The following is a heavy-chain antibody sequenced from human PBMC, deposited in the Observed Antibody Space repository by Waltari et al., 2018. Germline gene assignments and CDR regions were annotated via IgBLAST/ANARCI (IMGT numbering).Heavy chain of an antibody. CDR1: GFTFTNHG. CDR3: ARGDGGSGLGASDI. D-gene: IGHD3-3*01. Sequence: QVQLVESGGGVVQSGRSLRLSCVGSGFTFTNHGMNWVRQAQGKGCGWGAVIWDDGSNKNYVDCVKGRFTISRDNSKKTMYLEMNRLRAEDTAVYFCARGDGGSGLGASDIWGQGTMVTVSS. V-gene: IGHV3-33*01. CDR2: IWDDGSNK. J-gene: IGHJ3*02.